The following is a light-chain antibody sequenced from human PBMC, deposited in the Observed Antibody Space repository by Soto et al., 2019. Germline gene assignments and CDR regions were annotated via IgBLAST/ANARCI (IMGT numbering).Light chain of an antibody. V-gene: IGKV3-20*01. CDR3: QQYGSSRWT. CDR2: GAS. CDR1: QSVSSSY. Sequence: EIVLTQSPGTLSLSPGERATLSCRASQSVSSSYLAWYQQKPGQAPRLLIYGASSRATGIPDRFSGSGSGTDFTLTIRRMETEDFAAYYCQQYGSSRWTFGQGTKVYIK. J-gene: IGKJ1*01.